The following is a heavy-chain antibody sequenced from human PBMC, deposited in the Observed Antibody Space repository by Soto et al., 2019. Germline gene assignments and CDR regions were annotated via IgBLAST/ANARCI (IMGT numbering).Heavy chain of an antibody. CDR3: ARLYGFSGFDY. CDR2: IHYNGNT. D-gene: IGHD6-25*01. CDR1: GDSISSYS. J-gene: IGHJ4*02. Sequence: SETLSLTCTVSGDSISSYSWSWIRQPPGKGLEWIGNIHYNGNTKYSPSLKSRVTMSVDTSKNHFSLKLISVTTADMAVYYCARLYGFSGFDYWGQGTLVTVSS. V-gene: IGHV4-59*01.